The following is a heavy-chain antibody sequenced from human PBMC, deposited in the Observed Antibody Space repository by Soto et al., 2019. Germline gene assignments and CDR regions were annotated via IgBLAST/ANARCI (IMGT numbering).Heavy chain of an antibody. CDR1: GFTFSSYW. CDR3: ARRYSSSRHNRYYFDY. D-gene: IGHD6-13*01. J-gene: IGHJ4*02. V-gene: IGHV3-7*01. Sequence: EVQLVESGGGLVQPGGSLRLSCAASGFTFSSYWMSWVRQAPGKGLEWVANIKQDGSEKYYVDSVKGRFTISRDNAKNLRYLQMNSLRAEDTAVYYCARRYSSSRHNRYYFDYWGQGTLVTVSS. CDR2: IKQDGSEK.